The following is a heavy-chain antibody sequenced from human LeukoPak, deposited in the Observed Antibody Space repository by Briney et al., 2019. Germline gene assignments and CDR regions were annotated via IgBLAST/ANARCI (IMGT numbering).Heavy chain of an antibody. V-gene: IGHV3-30*03. CDR3: ARARDYGDYPPAS. J-gene: IGHJ5*02. CDR2: ISYDGSNK. Sequence: PGGSLRLSCAASGFTFSSYGMHWVRQAPGKGLEWVAVISYDGSNKYYADSVKGRFTISRDNSKNTLYLQMNSLRAEDTAVYYCARARDYGDYPPASWGQGTLVTVSS. D-gene: IGHD4-17*01. CDR1: GFTFSSYG.